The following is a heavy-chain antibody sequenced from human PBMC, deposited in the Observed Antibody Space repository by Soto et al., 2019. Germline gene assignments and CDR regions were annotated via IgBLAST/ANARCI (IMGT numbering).Heavy chain of an antibody. CDR3: ARCYCSIGSDYAFWHLDL. CDR2: ISPSTGNT. J-gene: IGHJ2*01. D-gene: IGHD4-17*01. Sequence: QVHLVQSGAEMKEPGASVKVSCQASGYTFMNYAISWVRQAPGQGLEWMGWISPSTGNTDNAQGFQDSVTLTLDWSTHTANVELRSLGTGDTAVYYCARCYCSIGSDYAFWHLDLWGPATLVTVTS. V-gene: IGHV1-18*01. CDR1: GYTFMNYA.